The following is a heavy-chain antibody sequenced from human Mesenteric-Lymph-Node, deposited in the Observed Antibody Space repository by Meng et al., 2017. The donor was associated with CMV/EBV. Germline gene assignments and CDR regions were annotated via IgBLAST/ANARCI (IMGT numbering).Heavy chain of an antibody. V-gene: IGHV3-49*04. CDR1: GFTFSSYA. Sequence: GESLKISCAASGFTFSSYAMSWVRQAPGKGLEWVGFIRSKAYGGTTEYAASVKGRFTISRDDSKSIAYLQMNSLKTEDTAVYYCTRGSDYYDSSGYLHLDYWGQGTLVTVSS. J-gene: IGHJ4*02. CDR2: IRSKAYGGTT. D-gene: IGHD3-22*01. CDR3: TRGSDYYDSSGYLHLDY.